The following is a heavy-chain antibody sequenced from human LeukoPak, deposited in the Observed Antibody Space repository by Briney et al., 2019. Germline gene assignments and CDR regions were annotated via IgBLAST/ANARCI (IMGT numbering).Heavy chain of an antibody. CDR3: ARLGDGYNLDAFDI. CDR2: IIPIFGTA. D-gene: IGHD5-24*01. J-gene: IGHJ3*02. CDR1: GGTFSSYA. V-gene: IGHV1-69*06. Sequence: GASVKVSCKASGGTFSSYAISWVRQAPGQGLEWMGGIIPIFGTANYAQKFQGRVTITADKSTSTAYMELSSLRSEDTAVYYCARLGDGYNLDAFDIWGQGTMVTVSS.